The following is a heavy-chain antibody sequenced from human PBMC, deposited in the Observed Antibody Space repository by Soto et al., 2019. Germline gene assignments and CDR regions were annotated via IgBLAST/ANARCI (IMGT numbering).Heavy chain of an antibody. CDR3: ARDWVAYGGLDY. CDR2: IWYDGSNK. CDR1: GFTFSSYG. D-gene: IGHD4-17*01. Sequence: GGSLRLSCAASGFTFSSYGMHWVRQAPGKGLEWVAVIWYDGSNKYYADSVKGRFTISRDNSKNTLYLQMNSLRAEDTAVYYCARDWVAYGGLDYWGQGTLVTVSS. V-gene: IGHV3-33*01. J-gene: IGHJ4*02.